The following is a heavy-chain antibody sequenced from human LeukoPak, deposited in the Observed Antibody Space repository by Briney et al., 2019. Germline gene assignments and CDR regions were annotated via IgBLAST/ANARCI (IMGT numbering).Heavy chain of an antibody. CDR3: ARQYLSGHTDY. Sequence: GESLKISCKGSGYSFTNYWIGWVRQMPGKGLEWMGIINPGDSDTTYSPSFQGQVTISADKSISTAYLQWTSLKASDTAMYYCARQYLSGHTDYWGQGTLVTVSS. V-gene: IGHV5-51*01. CDR2: INPGDSDT. J-gene: IGHJ4*02. D-gene: IGHD6-19*01. CDR1: GYSFTNYW.